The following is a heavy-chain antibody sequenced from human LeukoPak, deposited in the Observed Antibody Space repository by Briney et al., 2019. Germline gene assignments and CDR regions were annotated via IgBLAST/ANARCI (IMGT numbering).Heavy chain of an antibody. D-gene: IGHD3-9*01. J-gene: IGHJ4*02. CDR2: ISSDGDXK. Sequence: PGGSLRLSCAASGFTFSSYGIHWVRQAPXXGXEWVAVISSDGDXKYYADSVKGRFTISRDNSKNTLYLQMNSLRAEDTAVYYCAKDQTGGLRYFDWLLAPISTTNDYWGQGTLVTVSS. V-gene: IGHV3-30*18. CDR1: GFTFSSYG. CDR3: AKDQTGGLRYFDWLLAPISTTNDY.